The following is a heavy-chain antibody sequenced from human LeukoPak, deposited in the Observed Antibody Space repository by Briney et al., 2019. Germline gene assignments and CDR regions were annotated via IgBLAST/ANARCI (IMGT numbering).Heavy chain of an antibody. D-gene: IGHD3-16*01. V-gene: IGHV3-7*01. CDR1: GFTFSSHW. CDR3: ARDPGGSNWGAFDV. J-gene: IGHJ3*01. CDR2: IKPDGSDT. Sequence: PGGSLRLSCAASGFTFSSHWRTWVRQAPGKGVEWMANIKPDGSDTSYVNSVKGRLSISRDNSKNSLYLQMNSLRAEDTAVYYCARDPGGSNWGAFDVWGQGTMVTVSS.